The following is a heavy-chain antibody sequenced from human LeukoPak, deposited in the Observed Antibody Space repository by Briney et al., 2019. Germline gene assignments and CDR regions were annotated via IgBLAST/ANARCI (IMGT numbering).Heavy chain of an antibody. J-gene: IGHJ4*02. V-gene: IGHV3-30*02. CDR1: GVTFSNYG. Sequence: PGGSLRLSCVASGVTFSNYGIHWVRQAPGKGLEWVAFIRYDGTNKYYADSVRGRFTISRDNSKNTLYLQMNSLRAEDTAVYYCARRMGYSGYDREVWGQGTLVTVSS. CDR2: IRYDGTNK. D-gene: IGHD5-12*01. CDR3: ARRMGYSGYDREV.